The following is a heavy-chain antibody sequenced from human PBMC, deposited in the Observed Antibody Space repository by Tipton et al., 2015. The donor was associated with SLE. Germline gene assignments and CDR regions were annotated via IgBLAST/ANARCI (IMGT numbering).Heavy chain of an antibody. D-gene: IGHD3-10*01. CDR1: GGSIIIGGYF. CDR3: AREWSGKGVFDP. V-gene: IGHV4-31*03. J-gene: IGHJ5*02. Sequence: TLSLTCTVSGGSIIIGGYFWTWIRQHPGKGLEWIGNIYHSGTTFYNPSLKSRVTISLDASNNQFSLRLSSVTAADTAVYYCAREWSGKGVFDPWGQGTLVTVSS. CDR2: IYHSGTT.